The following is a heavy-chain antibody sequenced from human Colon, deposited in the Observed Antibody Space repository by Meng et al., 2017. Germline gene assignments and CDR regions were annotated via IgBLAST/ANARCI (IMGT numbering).Heavy chain of an antibody. V-gene: IGHV3-30*01. CDR2: ISYDGSNK. Sequence: VQLGVSGGGLVQPGRSLRLSLAASVFTISSYTMHWVRQAPGKGLEWVAVISYDGSNKYYADSVKGRFTISRDNSKNTLYLQMNSLRDEDTAVYYCATKAVAGIDDFDYWGQGTLVTVSS. CDR1: VFTISSYT. CDR3: ATKAVAGIDDFDY. J-gene: IGHJ4*02. D-gene: IGHD6-19*01.